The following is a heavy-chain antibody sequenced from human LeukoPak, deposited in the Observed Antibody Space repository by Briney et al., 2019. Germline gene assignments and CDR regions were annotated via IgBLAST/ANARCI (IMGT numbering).Heavy chain of an antibody. Sequence: ASVKVSCKASGYTFTSYGISWVRQAPGQGLEWMGRINPNSGGTNYAQRFQGRVTMTRDTSISTAYMELSRLTSDDTAVYYCATDSYYDSSGTFPSDYWGQGTLVTVSS. V-gene: IGHV1-2*06. CDR1: GYTFTSYG. CDR3: ATDSYYDSSGTFPSDY. CDR2: INPNSGGT. D-gene: IGHD3-22*01. J-gene: IGHJ4*02.